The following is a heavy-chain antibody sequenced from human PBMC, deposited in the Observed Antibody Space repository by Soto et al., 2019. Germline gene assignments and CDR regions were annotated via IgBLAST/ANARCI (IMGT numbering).Heavy chain of an antibody. Sequence: QVQLVESGGGVVQPGRSLRLSCAASGFTFSSYGMHWVRQAPGKGLEWVAVISYDGSNKYYADSVKGRFTISRDNSKNTLYLQMNSLRAEDTAVYYCAKGPKIAVGLLDYWGQGTLVTVSS. CDR3: AKGPKIAVGLLDY. J-gene: IGHJ4*02. D-gene: IGHD6-19*01. CDR1: GFTFSSYG. CDR2: ISYDGSNK. V-gene: IGHV3-30*18.